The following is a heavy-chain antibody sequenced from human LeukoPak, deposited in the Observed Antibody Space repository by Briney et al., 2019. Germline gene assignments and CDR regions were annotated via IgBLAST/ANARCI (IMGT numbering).Heavy chain of an antibody. V-gene: IGHV3-23*01. CDR3: AKEGASTGWTFGAY. Sequence: GGSLRLSCAASGFTFNTYAMSWVRQAPGKGLEWVSGISVSGGRTDYADSVKGRFTISRDNSKNTLDLQMNSLRAEDTAVYYCAKEGASTGWTFGAYWGQGTLVTVSS. D-gene: IGHD6-19*01. CDR1: GFTFNTYA. J-gene: IGHJ4*02. CDR2: ISVSGGRT.